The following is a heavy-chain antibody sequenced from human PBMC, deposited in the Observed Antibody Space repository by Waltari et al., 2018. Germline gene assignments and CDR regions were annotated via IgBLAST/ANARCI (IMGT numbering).Heavy chain of an antibody. CDR2: IYHTGST. CDR1: GGSPSNDRYY. V-gene: IGHV4-39*01. J-gene: IGHJ5*02. D-gene: IGHD3-16*02. Sequence: QLQLQESGPGLVKPSETLSLTCTVSGGSPSNDRYYLGWIRQPPGKGLEWIGSIYHTGSTYYNPSLKSRVTVSQDTPKNQFSLKLSSVTAADTALYYCARATRIMITFGGVIAFDPWGQGTLVTVSS. CDR3: ARATRIMITFGGVIAFDP.